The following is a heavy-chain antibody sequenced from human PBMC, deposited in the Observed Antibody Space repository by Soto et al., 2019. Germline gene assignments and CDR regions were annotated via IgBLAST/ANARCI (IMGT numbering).Heavy chain of an antibody. CDR2: ISYDGSNK. CDR3: AKDLYYDILTVYFWPRYGMDV. J-gene: IGHJ6*02. D-gene: IGHD3-9*01. Sequence: PGGSLRLSCAASGVTFSSYGMHWVRQAPGKGLEWVAVISYDGSNKYYADSVKSRFTISRDNSKNTLYLQMNSLRAEDTAVYYCAKDLYYDILTVYFWPRYGMDVWGQGTTVTVSS. CDR1: GVTFSSYG. V-gene: IGHV3-30*18.